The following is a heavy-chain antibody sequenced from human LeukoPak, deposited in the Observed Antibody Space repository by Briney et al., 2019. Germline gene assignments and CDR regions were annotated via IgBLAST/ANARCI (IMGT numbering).Heavy chain of an antibody. CDR3: ARGSDGYMQDP. CDR2: TYYRSKWYN. V-gene: IGHV6-1*01. Sequence: SQTLSLTCAISGDSVSSKSAAWNRIRQSPSRGLEWLGRTYYRSKWYNDYAVSVKSRITIKPDTSKNQFSLQLNSVTPEDTGVYYCARGSDGYMQDPWGQGTLVTVSS. D-gene: IGHD5-18*01. J-gene: IGHJ5*02. CDR1: GDSVSSKSAA.